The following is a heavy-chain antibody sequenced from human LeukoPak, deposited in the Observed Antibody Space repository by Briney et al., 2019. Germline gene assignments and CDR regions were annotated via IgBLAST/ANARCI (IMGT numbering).Heavy chain of an antibody. Sequence: GGSLRLSCAASGLTVSTNSMTWVRQAPGMGLGWVSVVSSEGNTFYADSVKGRFTTSTDNSKNTLYLQMNSLRAEDTAVYYCARKVGYGYALDYWGQGTLVTVSS. CDR2: VSSEGNT. V-gene: IGHV3-53*01. J-gene: IGHJ4*02. CDR1: GLTVSTNS. CDR3: ARKVGYGYALDY. D-gene: IGHD5-18*01.